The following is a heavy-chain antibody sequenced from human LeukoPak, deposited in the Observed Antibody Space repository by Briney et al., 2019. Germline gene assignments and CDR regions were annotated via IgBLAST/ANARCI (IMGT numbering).Heavy chain of an antibody. CDR3: AKGGLVAGTRIDY. CDR1: GFTFSSYA. Sequence: GGSLRLSCEVSGFTFSSYAMTWVRQAPGKGLEWVSAISGSGGGTYYADSVKGRFTISRDNSKNTLYLQMNSLRAEDTALYYCAKGGLVAGTRIDYWGQGTLVTVSS. D-gene: IGHD6-19*01. J-gene: IGHJ4*02. CDR2: ISGSGGGT. V-gene: IGHV3-23*01.